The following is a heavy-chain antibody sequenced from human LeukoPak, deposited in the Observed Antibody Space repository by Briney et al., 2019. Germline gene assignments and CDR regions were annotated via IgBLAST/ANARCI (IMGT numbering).Heavy chain of an antibody. CDR1: GYTFTSYD. J-gene: IGHJ4*02. Sequence: GASVKVSCKASGYTFTSYDINWVRQATGQGLEWMGWMNPNSGNTGYAQKFQGRVTITRNTSISTAYMELSSLRSEDTAVYYCATTGIGRYYFDYWGQGTLVTVSS. CDR3: ATTGIGRYYFDY. CDR2: MNPNSGNT. V-gene: IGHV1-8*01. D-gene: IGHD1-1*01.